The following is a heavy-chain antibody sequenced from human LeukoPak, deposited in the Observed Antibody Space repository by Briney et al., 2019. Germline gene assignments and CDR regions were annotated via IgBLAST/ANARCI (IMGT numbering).Heavy chain of an antibody. D-gene: IGHD3-10*01. Sequence: GGSLRLSCAASGLTFSRNYMSWVRQAPGKGLESVSVIYSGGSTYYSESVRGRFTISRDNSKNTLYLQLNSLRAEDTAVYYCARVGGHWGQGTLVTVSS. CDR3: ARVGGH. CDR1: GLTFSRNY. J-gene: IGHJ4*02. CDR2: IYSGGST. V-gene: IGHV3-53*01.